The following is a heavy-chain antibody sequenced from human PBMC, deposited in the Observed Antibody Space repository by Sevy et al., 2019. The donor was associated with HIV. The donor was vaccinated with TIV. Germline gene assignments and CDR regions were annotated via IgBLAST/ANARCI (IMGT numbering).Heavy chain of an antibody. J-gene: IGHJ6*02. CDR1: GFSFSNYW. D-gene: IGHD5-18*01. V-gene: IGHV3-7*01. CDR3: ARGGPLVDAALIPWGMDV. CDR2: IKQGGNEK. Sequence: GGSLRLSCAASGFSFSNYWMNWVRQAPGKGLESVANIKQGGNEKYYVDSVKGRFTLSRDNAKNSVSLQMNSLRAEDTAVYYCARGGPLVDAALIPWGMDVWGQGTTVTVSS.